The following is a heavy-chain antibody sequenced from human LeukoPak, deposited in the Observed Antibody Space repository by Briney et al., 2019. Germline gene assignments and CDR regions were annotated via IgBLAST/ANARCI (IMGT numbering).Heavy chain of an antibody. V-gene: IGHV3-23*01. D-gene: IGHD3-3*01. J-gene: IGHJ5*02. CDR3: AKGLREYDFWSGYAT. CDR1: GFTFSSYA. Sequence: GGSLRLSCAASGFTFSSYAMMWVRQAPGKGLDWVSTISVSGGSPNYADSVKGRFTISRDNSKNTLFLQMNSLRAEDTALYYCAKGLREYDFWSGYATWGQRTLVTVSS. CDR2: ISVSGGSP.